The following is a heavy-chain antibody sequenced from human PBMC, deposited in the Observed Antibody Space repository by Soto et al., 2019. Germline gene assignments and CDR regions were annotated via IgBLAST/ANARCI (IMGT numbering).Heavy chain of an antibody. CDR2: IIPIFGTA. CDR1: GGTFSRYA. V-gene: IGHV1-69*01. D-gene: IGHD3-22*01. J-gene: IGHJ4*02. CDR3: AIRGPMNYYDSSGYWDY. Sequence: QVQLVQSGAEVKKPGSSVKVSCKASGGTFSRYAISWVRQAPGQGLEWMGGIIPIFGTANYAQKFQGRVTITADESTSTAYMELSSLRSEDTAVYYCAIRGPMNYYDSSGYWDYWGQGTLVTVSS.